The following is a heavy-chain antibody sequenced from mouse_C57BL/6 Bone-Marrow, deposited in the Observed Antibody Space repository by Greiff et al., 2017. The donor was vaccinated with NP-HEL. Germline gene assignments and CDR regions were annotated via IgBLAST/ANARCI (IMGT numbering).Heavy chain of an antibody. J-gene: IGHJ3*01. Sequence: EVQGVESGGGLVQPGGSLKLSCAASGFTFSDYYMYWVRQTPEQRLEWVAYISNGGGSTYYPDTVKGRFTISRDNAKNTLYLQMSRLKSEDTAMYYCARHYDGYPFAYWGQGTLVTVSA. CDR2: ISNGGGST. D-gene: IGHD2-3*01. V-gene: IGHV5-12*01. CDR3: ARHYDGYPFAY. CDR1: GFTFSDYY.